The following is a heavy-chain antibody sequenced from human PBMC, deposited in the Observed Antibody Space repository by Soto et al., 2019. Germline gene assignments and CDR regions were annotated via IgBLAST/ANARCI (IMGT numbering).Heavy chain of an antibody. CDR2: ISYDGSNK. J-gene: IGHJ6*02. Sequence: PGGSLTLSCAASGFTFSSYAMHWVRQAPGKGLEWVAVISYDGSNKYYADSVKGRFTISRDNSKSTLYLQMNSLRAEDTAVYYCARDLERWLQDYYYYGMDVWGQGATVTVSS. V-gene: IGHV3-30-3*01. D-gene: IGHD5-12*01. CDR3: ARDLERWLQDYYYYGMDV. CDR1: GFTFSSYA.